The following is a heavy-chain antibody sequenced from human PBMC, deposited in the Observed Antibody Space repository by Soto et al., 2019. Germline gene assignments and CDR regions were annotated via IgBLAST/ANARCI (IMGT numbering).Heavy chain of an antibody. V-gene: IGHV4-34*01. Sequence: SETLALTCAVHDGSFGGNYWSWIRQPPGKGLEWIGEINHSGSTNYNPSLKSRVTISVDTSKNQFSLKLSSATVADTAVYYCARGGDAFDIWGQGKMVTGSS. CDR2: INHSGST. J-gene: IGHJ3*02. CDR3: ARGGDAFDI. CDR1: DGSFGGNY.